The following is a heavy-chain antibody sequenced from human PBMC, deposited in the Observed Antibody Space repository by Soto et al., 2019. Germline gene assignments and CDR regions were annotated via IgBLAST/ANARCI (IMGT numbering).Heavy chain of an antibody. Sequence: SQTLSLTCAISGDSVSSNGAAWNWIRQSPSRGLEWLGRTYYRSRWYSDYAPSVKSRITVNPYTSQNQFSLQLISVTPEDTAIYYCARDPPGFQSAFDFRGQGTLVTVSS. J-gene: IGHJ4*02. CDR1: GDSVSSNGAA. CDR3: ARDPPGFQSAFDF. CDR2: TYYRSRWYS. V-gene: IGHV6-1*01.